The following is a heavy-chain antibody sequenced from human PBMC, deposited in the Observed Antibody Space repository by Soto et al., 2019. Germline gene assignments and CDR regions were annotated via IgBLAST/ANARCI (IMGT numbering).Heavy chain of an antibody. D-gene: IGHD3-3*01. V-gene: IGHV4-59*01. CDR1: GGSISSYY. J-gene: IGHJ5*02. Sequence: QVQLQESGPGLVKPSETLSLTCTVSGGSISSYYWSWIRQPPGKGLEWIGYIYYSGSTNYNPSLKSRVTISVDTSKNQFSLKLSSVTAADTAVYYCARGFLAEYYDFWSGYLASNWFDPWGQGTLVTVSS. CDR2: IYYSGST. CDR3: ARGFLAEYYDFWSGYLASNWFDP.